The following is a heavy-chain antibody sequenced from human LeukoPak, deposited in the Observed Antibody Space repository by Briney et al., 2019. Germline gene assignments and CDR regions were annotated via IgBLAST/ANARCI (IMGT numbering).Heavy chain of an antibody. J-gene: IGHJ4*02. CDR3: ARDPKDYTNSLWFHY. Sequence: ASVKVSSKDSGYTFTIYGISWVRQAPGQGLEWMGWINTYNGNTNYAQKLQDRVTMTTDTSTSTAYMEQRSLRVDDTAVYYCARDPKDYTNSLWFHYWGQGTLITVSS. CDR1: GYTFTIYG. D-gene: IGHD4-11*01. V-gene: IGHV1-18*01. CDR2: INTYNGNT.